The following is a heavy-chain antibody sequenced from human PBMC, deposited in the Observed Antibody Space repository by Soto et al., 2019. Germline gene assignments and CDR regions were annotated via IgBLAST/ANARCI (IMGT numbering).Heavy chain of an antibody. CDR2: IYYSGST. CDR1: GGSISSYY. Sequence: SETLSLTCTVSGGSISSYYWSWIRQPPGKGLEWIGYIYYSGSTNYNPSLKSRVIISVDTSKNQFSLKLSSVTAADTAVYYCARDRGGYSGSYSDAFDIWGQGTMVTVSS. CDR3: ARDRGGYSGSYSDAFDI. J-gene: IGHJ3*02. D-gene: IGHD1-26*01. V-gene: IGHV4-59*01.